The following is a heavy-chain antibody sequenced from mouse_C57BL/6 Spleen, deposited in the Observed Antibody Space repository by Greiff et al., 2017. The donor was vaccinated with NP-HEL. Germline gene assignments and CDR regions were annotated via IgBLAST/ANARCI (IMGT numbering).Heavy chain of an antibody. D-gene: IGHD2-1*01. CDR3: TRDYGNSL. CDR1: GYTFTSYW. Sequence: VQLQQSGTVLARPGASVKMSCKTSGYTFTSYWMHWVKQRPGQGLEWIGAIYPGNSDNSYNQTFKGKAKLTAVTSASTADIELSSLTNEDAAVYYCTRDYGNSLWGQGTPVTVSA. J-gene: IGHJ3*01. CDR2: IYPGNSDN. V-gene: IGHV1-5*01.